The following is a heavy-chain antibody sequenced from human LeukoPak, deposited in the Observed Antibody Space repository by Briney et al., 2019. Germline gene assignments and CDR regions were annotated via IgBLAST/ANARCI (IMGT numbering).Heavy chain of an antibody. J-gene: IGHJ1*01. V-gene: IGHV3-9*01. CDR1: GFTFDDYA. CDR2: ISWNSGSI. D-gene: IGHD6-19*01. CDR3: TKGPSGIAVAGSPKYFQH. Sequence: GGSLRLSCAASGFTFDDYAMHWVRQAPGKGLEWVSGISWNSGSIDYADSVKGRFTISRDNAKNSLYLQMNSLRAEDTALYYCTKGPSGIAVAGSPKYFQHWGQGTLVTASS.